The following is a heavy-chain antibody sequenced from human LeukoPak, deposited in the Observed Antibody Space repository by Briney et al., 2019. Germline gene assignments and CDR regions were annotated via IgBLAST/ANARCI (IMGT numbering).Heavy chain of an antibody. CDR3: AKDFQVGYSSGWYDY. CDR1: GFTFDDYT. J-gene: IGHJ4*02. Sequence: GGPLRLSCAASGFTFDDYTMHWVRQAPGKGLEWVSLISWDGGSTYYADSVKGRFTISRDNSKNSLYLQMNSLRTEDTALYYCAKDFQVGYSSGWYDYWGQGTLVTVSS. V-gene: IGHV3-43*01. CDR2: ISWDGGST. D-gene: IGHD6-19*01.